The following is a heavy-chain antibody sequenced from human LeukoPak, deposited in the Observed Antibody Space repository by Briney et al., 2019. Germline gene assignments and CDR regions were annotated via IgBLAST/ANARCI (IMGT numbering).Heavy chain of an antibody. CDR2: IYYSGST. V-gene: IGHV4-59*01. J-gene: IGHJ6*02. CDR3: ARNIVVVPAGKVPYYYGMDV. CDR1: GGSISSYY. D-gene: IGHD2-2*01. Sequence: SSETLSLTCPVSGGSISSYYWSWIRQPPGKGLEWIGYIYYSGSTNYNPSLKSRVTISVDTSKNQFSLKLTSVTAADTAVYYCARNIVVVPAGKVPYYYGMDVWGQGTTVTVSS.